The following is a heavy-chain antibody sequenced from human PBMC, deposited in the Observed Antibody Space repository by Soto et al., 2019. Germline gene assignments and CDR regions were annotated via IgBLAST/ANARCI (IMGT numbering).Heavy chain of an antibody. Sequence: SGPTLVNPTQTLTLTCTFSGFSLNTVGVGVGWIRQPPGKALEWLTLIYWDNDTRHSPSLKSRLTITKDTSKNQVVLTLANMDPVDTATYFCAYRPSGGHSILHYWGQ. D-gene: IGHD2-21*02. V-gene: IGHV2-5*02. CDR2: IYWDNDT. CDR3: AYRPSGGHSILHY. J-gene: IGHJ4*02. CDR1: GFSLNTVGVG.